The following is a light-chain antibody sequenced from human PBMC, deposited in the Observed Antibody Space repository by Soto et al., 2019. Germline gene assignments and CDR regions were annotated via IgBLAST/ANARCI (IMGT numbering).Light chain of an antibody. V-gene: IGLV1-44*01. CDR2: GTD. J-gene: IGLJ2*01. CDR3: AAWDLSLNGPV. Sequence: QSVLTQPPSASGTPGQRVTISCFGSSSNIAPNTVNWYQHLPGTAPKLLIYGTDQRPSGVPDRFSGSQSGTSASLAISGLQSEDDGDYYCAAWDLSLNGPVLGGGNKLTVL. CDR1: SSNIAPNT.